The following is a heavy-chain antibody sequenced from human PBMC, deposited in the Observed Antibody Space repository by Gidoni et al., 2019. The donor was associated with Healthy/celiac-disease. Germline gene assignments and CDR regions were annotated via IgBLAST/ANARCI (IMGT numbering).Heavy chain of an antibody. CDR1: GFTFSDHY. D-gene: IGHD5-12*01. Sequence: EVQLVESGGGLVQPGGSLRLSCAASGFTFSDHYMDWVRQAPGKGLEWVGRTRNKANSYTTEYAASVKGRFTISRDDSKNSLYLQMNSLKTEDTAVYYCARVLKGGYDYIDYWGQGTLVTVSS. CDR2: TRNKANSYTT. V-gene: IGHV3-72*01. J-gene: IGHJ4*02. CDR3: ARVLKGGYDYIDY.